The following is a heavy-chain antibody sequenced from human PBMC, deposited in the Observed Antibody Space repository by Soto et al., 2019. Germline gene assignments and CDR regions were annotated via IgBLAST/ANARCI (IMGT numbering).Heavy chain of an antibody. CDR1: GFTFSSSW. V-gene: IGHV3-7*04. Sequence: QPGGSLRLSCAASGFTFSSSWMSWVRQAPGKRLEWVANIHQDGSDKYYVDSVRGRFTIDRDNAKNSLYLQMNTLRVEDTAVYYCARALHGTLDYWGQGTLVTVSS. D-gene: IGHD1-26*01. J-gene: IGHJ4*02. CDR2: IHQDGSDK. CDR3: ARALHGTLDY.